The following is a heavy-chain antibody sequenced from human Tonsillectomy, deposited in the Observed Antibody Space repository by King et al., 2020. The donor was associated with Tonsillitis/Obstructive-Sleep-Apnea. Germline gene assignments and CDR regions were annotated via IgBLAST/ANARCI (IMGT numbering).Heavy chain of an antibody. CDR2: SSYDGSNK. V-gene: IGHV3-30*18. CDR3: AKDGYCSTISCFTGWFDP. D-gene: IGHD2-2*03. CDR1: VVTFSSYG. J-gene: IGHJ5*02. Sequence: QLVQSGGGAVQPGRSLRLSCAASVVTFSSYGIHWVRQAPGKGLEGVAVSSYDGSNKHYADFVKGRFTISRDNSKNTLYLQMNSMRGEDTAVYYCAKDGYCSTISCFTGWFDPWGQGTLVTVSS.